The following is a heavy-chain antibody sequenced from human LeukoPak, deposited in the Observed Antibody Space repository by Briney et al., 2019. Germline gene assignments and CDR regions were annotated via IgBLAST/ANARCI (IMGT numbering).Heavy chain of an antibody. J-gene: IGHJ4*02. CDR1: GGSISSSSYY. CDR2: IYYSGST. V-gene: IGHV4-39*01. Sequence: PSETLSLTYTVSGGSISSSSYYWGWMRQPPGKGLEWIGSIYYSGSTYYNPSLKTRVTISVDTSKYQFSLKLSSVTAADTAVYYCARGYFDWLLFEGETHLFDYWGQGTLVTVSS. CDR3: ARGYFDWLLFEGETHLFDY. D-gene: IGHD3-9*01.